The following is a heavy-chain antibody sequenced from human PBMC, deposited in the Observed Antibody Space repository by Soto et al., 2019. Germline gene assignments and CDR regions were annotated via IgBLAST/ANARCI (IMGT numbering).Heavy chain of an antibody. V-gene: IGHV4-34*01. CDR2: INHLGSI. D-gene: IGHD2-21*01. Sequence: SETLSLTCVVSGGFLSDYFWSWIRQPPGMALEWIGEINHLGSINYNPSLKSRVTMSVDTSKNQFSLTLNSVTAADTATYYCARGGISHWAYFYYMDVWDRGTTVPSP. CDR3: ARGGISHWAYFYYMDV. CDR1: GGFLSDYF. J-gene: IGHJ6*03.